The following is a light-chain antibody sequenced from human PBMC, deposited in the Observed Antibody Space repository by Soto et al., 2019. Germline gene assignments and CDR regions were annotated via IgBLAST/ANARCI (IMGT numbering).Light chain of an antibody. CDR2: AAS. CDR3: VQHYNYPPT. Sequence: AIQMTQSPSSLSASVGDRVTLTCRASQDIRNDLGWYQQKPGMAPRFLIYAASNLQSGVPSRFSGSGSGTDFTLTISSLQPEDFATYYCVQHYNYPPTFGQGAMVDIK. CDR1: QDIRND. J-gene: IGKJ1*01. V-gene: IGKV1-6*01.